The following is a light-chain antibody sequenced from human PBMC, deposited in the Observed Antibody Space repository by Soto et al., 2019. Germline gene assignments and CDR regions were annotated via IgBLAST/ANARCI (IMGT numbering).Light chain of an antibody. CDR1: QGISSY. Sequence: AIRMTQSPSSLSATTGDRITITCRASQGISSYLAWYQQKPGKAPKLLIYAASTLQSGVPSRFSGSGSGTDFTLTIGCLQSEDFATYYCQQYYSYPPTFGPGTKVYIK. CDR2: AAS. J-gene: IGKJ3*01. V-gene: IGKV1-8*01. CDR3: QQYYSYPPT.